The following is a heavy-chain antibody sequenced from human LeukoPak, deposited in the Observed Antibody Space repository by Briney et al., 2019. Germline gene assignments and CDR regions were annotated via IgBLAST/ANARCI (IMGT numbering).Heavy chain of an antibody. D-gene: IGHD2-15*01. CDR2: ISGSGGDT. V-gene: IGHV3-23*01. J-gene: IGHJ4*02. CDR1: GFTFSSYA. Sequence: PGGSLRLSCAASGFTFSSYAMSWVRQAPGKGLEWVSSISGSGGDTYYADSVKGRFTISRDNSKNTLYLQMNSLRAEDTAVYYCAKGSGVVAVVAAIDYWGQGTLVTVSS. CDR3: AKGSGVVAVVAAIDY.